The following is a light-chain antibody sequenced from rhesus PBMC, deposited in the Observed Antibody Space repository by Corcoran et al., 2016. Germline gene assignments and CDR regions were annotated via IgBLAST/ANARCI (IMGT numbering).Light chain of an antibody. CDR2: YVS. Sequence: DIQMTQFPSSLSASVGDRVTITCRASQGINNNLSWYQQQPGKAPKPLIYYVSRLELGVPSRFSGSRSGTDYSLTISSLQPEDVATYYCQQYYYFPYSFGQGTKVVIK. CDR1: QGINNN. J-gene: IGKJ2*01. V-gene: IGKV1-66*01. CDR3: QQYYYFPYS.